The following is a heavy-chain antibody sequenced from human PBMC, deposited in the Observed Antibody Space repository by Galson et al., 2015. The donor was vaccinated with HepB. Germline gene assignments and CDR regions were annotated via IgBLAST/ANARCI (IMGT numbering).Heavy chain of an antibody. V-gene: IGHV1-24*01. CDR2: FDPEDGET. Sequence: SVKVSCKVSGYTLTELSMHWVRQAPGKGLEWMGGFDPEDGETIYAQKFQGRVTMTEDTSTDTAYMELSSLRSEDTAVYYCATDQETGDAFDYWGQGTLVTVSS. CDR3: ATDQETGDAFDY. CDR1: GYTLTELS. D-gene: IGHD7-27*01. J-gene: IGHJ4*02.